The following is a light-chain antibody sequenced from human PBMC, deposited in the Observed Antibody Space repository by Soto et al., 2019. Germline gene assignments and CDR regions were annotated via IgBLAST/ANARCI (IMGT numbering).Light chain of an antibody. Sequence: EIVMSQSPATLSVSPGERVTLSCRASQSVSNNLAWYQQKPGQAPRLLIYAASTRATGIPARFSGSGSATEFTLTISSLQFEDFGVYYCQQYNNWPPLTFGGGTKVEIK. CDR1: QSVSNN. CDR2: AAS. J-gene: IGKJ4*01. CDR3: QQYNNWPPLT. V-gene: IGKV3-15*01.